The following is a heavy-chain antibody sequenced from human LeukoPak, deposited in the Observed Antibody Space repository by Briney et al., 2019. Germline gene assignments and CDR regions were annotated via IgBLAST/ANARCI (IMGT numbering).Heavy chain of an antibody. D-gene: IGHD3-22*01. Sequence: PGGSLRLSCAASGFTFSDHHMDWVRQAPGKGLEWIGRSINKDYAYSTVYAASVKGRFTFSRDDPKNSLYLQMNSLTTEDTAVYYCTRIFYYGTRGYYPDFWGQGTLVTVSS. CDR1: GFTFSDHH. V-gene: IGHV3-72*01. CDR2: SINKDYAYST. CDR3: TRIFYYGTRGYYPDF. J-gene: IGHJ4*02.